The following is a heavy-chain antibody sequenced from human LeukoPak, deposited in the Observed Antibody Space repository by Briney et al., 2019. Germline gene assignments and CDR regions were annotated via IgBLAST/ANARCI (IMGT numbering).Heavy chain of an antibody. D-gene: IGHD3-22*01. J-gene: IGHJ4*02. Sequence: QAGGSLRLSCAASGFTFSSYAMSWVRQAPGKGLEWVSAISGSGGSTYYADSVKGRFTISRDNSKNTLYLQMNSLRAEDTAVYYCATSPGYMIVVVYYFDYWGQGTLVTVSS. CDR3: ATSPGYMIVVVYYFDY. V-gene: IGHV3-23*01. CDR2: ISGSGGST. CDR1: GFTFSSYA.